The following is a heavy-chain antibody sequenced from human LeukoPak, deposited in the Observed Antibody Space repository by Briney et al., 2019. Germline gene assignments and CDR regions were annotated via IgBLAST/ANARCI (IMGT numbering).Heavy chain of an antibody. J-gene: IGHJ6*03. Sequence: GGSLRLSCAASGFTFSSYTMNWVRQAPGKGLEWVSSISSTSSYIHYADSVKGRFTISRDNAKKSLYLQMNSLRAEDTAVYYCARGNLQLYYMDVWGKGTTVTVSS. D-gene: IGHD2-2*01. CDR1: GFTFSSYT. CDR3: ARGNLQLYYMDV. CDR2: ISSTSSYI. V-gene: IGHV3-21*01.